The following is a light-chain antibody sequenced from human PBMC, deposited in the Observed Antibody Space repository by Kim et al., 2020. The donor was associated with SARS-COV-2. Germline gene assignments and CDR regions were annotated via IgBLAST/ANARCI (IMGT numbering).Light chain of an antibody. Sequence: PGERASRDCRAIQSISSEFVAWYQQISGQPPRLLIFGASNRAAGIPDRFSGGGSGTDFTLTITRLEPADSAVYYCQQYTTSPPAYTFGQGTKLEI. J-gene: IGKJ2*01. CDR1: QSISSEF. CDR3: QQYTTSPPAYT. V-gene: IGKV3-20*01. CDR2: GAS.